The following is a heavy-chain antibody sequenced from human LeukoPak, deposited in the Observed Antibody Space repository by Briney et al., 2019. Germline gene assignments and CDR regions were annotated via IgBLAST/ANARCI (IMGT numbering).Heavy chain of an antibody. CDR1: GGSISSYY. J-gene: IGHJ2*01. CDR2: IYYSGST. V-gene: IGHV4-59*01. D-gene: IGHD5-24*01. CDR3: ARVREEGLAFDL. Sequence: PSETLSLTCTVSGGSISSYYWSWIRQPPGKGLEWIGYIYYSGSTNYNPSLKSRVTISVDTSKNQFSLKLSSVTAADTAVYYCARVREEGLAFDLWGRGTLVTVSS.